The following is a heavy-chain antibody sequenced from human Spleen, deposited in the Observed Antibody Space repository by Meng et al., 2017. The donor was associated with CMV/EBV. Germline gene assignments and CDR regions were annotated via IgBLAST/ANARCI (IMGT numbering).Heavy chain of an antibody. CDR2: IYYSGST. J-gene: IGHJ5*02. CDR3: ARTLRFLEWFTNWFDP. CDR1: GYISSSSYC. Sequence: GYISSSSYCWGWIRQPPGKGLEWIGSIYYSGSTYYNPSLKSRVTISVDTSKNQFSLKLSSVTAADTAVYYCARTLRFLEWFTNWFDPWGQGTLVTVSS. D-gene: IGHD3-3*01. V-gene: IGHV4-39*01.